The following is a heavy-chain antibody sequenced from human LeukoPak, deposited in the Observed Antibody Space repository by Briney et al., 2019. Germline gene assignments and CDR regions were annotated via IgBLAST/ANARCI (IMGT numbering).Heavy chain of an antibody. J-gene: IGHJ5*02. CDR3: ARAHGDYVADNWFDP. Sequence: SETLSLTCTVSGGSIGSYYWSWIRQPAGKGLEWIGRSYTTGSTNYNPSLKSRVTMSVDTSKNQFSLKLSSVTAADTAVYYCARAHGDYVADNWFDPWGQGTLVTVSS. D-gene: IGHD4-17*01. V-gene: IGHV4-4*07. CDR1: GGSIGSYY. CDR2: SYTTGST.